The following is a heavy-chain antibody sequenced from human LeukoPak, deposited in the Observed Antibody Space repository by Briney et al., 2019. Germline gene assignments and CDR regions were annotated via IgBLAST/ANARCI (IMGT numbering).Heavy chain of an antibody. CDR3: ARGGWYPESFQH. CDR2: IYYSGGT. D-gene: IGHD6-19*01. Sequence: PSETLSLTCTVSGGSISSYYWNWIRQPPGKGLEWIGYIYYSGGTNYNPSLKSRVTISVDTSKNQFSLKLSSVTAADTAVYYCARGGWYPESFQHWGQGALVTASS. V-gene: IGHV4-59*01. J-gene: IGHJ1*01. CDR1: GGSISSYY.